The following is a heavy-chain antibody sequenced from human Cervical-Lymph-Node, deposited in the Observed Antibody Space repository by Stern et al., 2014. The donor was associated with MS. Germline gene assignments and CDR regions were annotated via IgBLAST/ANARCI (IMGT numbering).Heavy chain of an antibody. CDR3: ARILRPRIPVADTGY. CDR1: GYTFTDYY. V-gene: IGHV1-2*06. J-gene: IGHJ4*02. CDR2: INPSSGDA. Sequence: VQLVESGAEVKKPGASVKVSCKASGYTFTDYYMHWVPQVPGQGLEWMGRINPSSGDAKYAQKFQGRVTMTRDASITTASMELNRLTSDDTAVYYCARILRPRIPVADTGYWGQGTLVTVSS. D-gene: IGHD6-19*01.